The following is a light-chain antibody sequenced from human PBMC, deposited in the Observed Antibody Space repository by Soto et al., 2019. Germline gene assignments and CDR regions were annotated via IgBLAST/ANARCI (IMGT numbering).Light chain of an antibody. J-gene: IGKJ2*01. V-gene: IGKV3-15*01. CDR2: GAS. CDR1: QSIDTY. CDR3: HQYDHWPRGT. Sequence: EIVLTQSPATLSVSPGERATLSCRASQSIDTYLAWYQQKPGQPPRLLIYGASNRATGVPARFSGSGSGTDFTLTISSLQSEDFAVYYCHQYDHWPRGTFGQGTKVEI.